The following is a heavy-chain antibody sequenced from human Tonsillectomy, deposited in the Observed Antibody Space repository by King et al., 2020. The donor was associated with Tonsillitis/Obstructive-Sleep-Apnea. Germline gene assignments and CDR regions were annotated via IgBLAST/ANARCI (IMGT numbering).Heavy chain of an antibody. V-gene: IGHV4-4*02. CDR3: ARDKGLAAAPRRYFDL. Sequence: VQLQESGPGLVKPSGTLSLTCAVSGGSISTTNYWSWVRQPPGKGLEWIGEIYHSGSTNYNPSRKSRVTISVDESKNQFSLRLSSVTAADTAVYYCARDKGLAAAPRRYFDLWGRGTLVTVSS. CDR2: IYHSGST. CDR1: GGSISTTNY. J-gene: IGHJ2*01. D-gene: IGHD6-13*01.